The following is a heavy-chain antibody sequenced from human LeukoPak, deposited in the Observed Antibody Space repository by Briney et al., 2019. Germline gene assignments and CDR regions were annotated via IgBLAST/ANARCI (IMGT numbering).Heavy chain of an antibody. Sequence: SETLSLTCGVYGGSFSGYDWSWIRQSPGKGLEWIGEINHGGSTNYNPSLKSRVTISADTPKNQFSLKLSSVTAADTAVYYCARGRRFGLFVNPWGQGTLVTVSS. CDR3: ARGRRFGLFVNP. J-gene: IGHJ5*02. V-gene: IGHV4-34*01. CDR2: INHGGST. D-gene: IGHD3-10*01. CDR1: GGSFSGYD.